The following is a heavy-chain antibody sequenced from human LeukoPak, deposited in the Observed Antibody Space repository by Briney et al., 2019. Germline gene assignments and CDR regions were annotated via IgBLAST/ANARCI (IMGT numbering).Heavy chain of an antibody. CDR1: GFTFSSYE. D-gene: IGHD4-17*01. CDR2: ISSSGSTI. V-gene: IGHV3-48*03. J-gene: IGHJ4*02. Sequence: GGSLRLSCAASGFTFSSYEMNWVRQAPGKGLEWVSYISSSGSTIYYADSVKGRFTISRDNAKNSLYLQINSLRAEDTAVYYCATTGFYGDYPFDYWGQGTLVTVSS. CDR3: ATTGFYGDYPFDY.